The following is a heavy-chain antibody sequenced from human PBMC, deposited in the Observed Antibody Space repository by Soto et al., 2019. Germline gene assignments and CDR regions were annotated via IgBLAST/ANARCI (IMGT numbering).Heavy chain of an antibody. D-gene: IGHD6-6*01. Sequence: PSETLSLTCAVYGGSFSGYYWSWIRQPPGKGVEWIGEINHSGSTNYNPSLKSRVTISVDTSKNQFSLRAEDTAVYYCAKEFSIAARFFDYWGQGTLVTVSS. V-gene: IGHV4-34*01. CDR2: INHSGST. J-gene: IGHJ4*02. CDR3: AKEFSIAARFFDY. CDR1: GGSFSGYY.